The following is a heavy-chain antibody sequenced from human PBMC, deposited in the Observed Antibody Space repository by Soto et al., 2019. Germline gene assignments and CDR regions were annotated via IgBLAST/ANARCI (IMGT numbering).Heavy chain of an antibody. CDR2: INPAGNVQ. CDR1: GLTFSISW. V-gene: IGHV3-7*01. Sequence: VQLVESGGGLVQPGESLRLSCTASGLTFSISWMTWVRQAPGEGLEWVSNINPAGNVQHYADSVKERFTISRDNAKNSMFLQMSGLRVEDTAVYYCATAHPPYAFDMWGQGTMVTVSS. CDR3: ATAHPPYAFDM. J-gene: IGHJ3*02.